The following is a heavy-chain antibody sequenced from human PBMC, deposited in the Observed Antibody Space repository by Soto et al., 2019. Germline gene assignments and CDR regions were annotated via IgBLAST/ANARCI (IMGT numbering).Heavy chain of an antibody. CDR1: GGSIKSDHW. V-gene: IGHV4-4*02. Sequence: PSETLSLTCDVSGGSIKSDHWWTWVRQSPGKGLEWIGEIYHSGSAFSSPSLKSRVTISLHRSNNQFPLNVTSVTAADPAVSFGGRWDSVLVGKGLDLWGQGPLVTVSS. D-gene: IGHD6-6*01. CDR3: GRWDSVLVGKGLDL. J-gene: IGHJ4*02. CDR2: IYHSGSA.